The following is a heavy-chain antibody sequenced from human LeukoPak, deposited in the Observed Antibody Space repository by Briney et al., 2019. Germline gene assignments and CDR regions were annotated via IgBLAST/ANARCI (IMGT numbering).Heavy chain of an antibody. J-gene: IGHJ3*01. CDR1: XGSFXXXX. Sequence: LXXXVYXGSFXXXXWSXXXXXPXXGLAWSGEINPSGGTNYNPSLKSRVTISVDTSKNQFSLKLSSVTAADTAVYYCARADAFDVWGQGTMVTVSS. CDR3: ARADAFDV. CDR2: INPSGGT. V-gene: IGHV4-34*01.